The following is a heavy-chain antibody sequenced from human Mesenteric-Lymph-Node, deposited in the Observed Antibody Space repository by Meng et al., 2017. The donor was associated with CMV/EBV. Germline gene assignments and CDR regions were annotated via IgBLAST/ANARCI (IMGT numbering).Heavy chain of an antibody. CDR2: IYYSGTT. D-gene: IGHD2-2*01. CDR1: GGSISSSSYY. J-gene: IGHJ4*02. CDR3: TRDQDGVVN. V-gene: IGHV4-39*07. Sequence: GSLRLSCTVSGGSISSSSYYWGWIRQPPGKGLEWIGSIYYSGTTNYNPSLGGRVTMSVDTSKNQFSLKMSSVTAADTAMYYCTRDQDGVVNWGQGTLVTVSS.